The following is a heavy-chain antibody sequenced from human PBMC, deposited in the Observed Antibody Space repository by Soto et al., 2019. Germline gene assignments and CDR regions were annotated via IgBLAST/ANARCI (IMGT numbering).Heavy chain of an antibody. D-gene: IGHD4-17*01. J-gene: IGHJ4*02. CDR1: GYTFTSYY. V-gene: IGHV1-46*03. CDR2: INPSGGST. CDR3: ARDPADYGDYWVIDY. Sequence: GASVKVSCKASGYTFTSYYMHWVRQAPGQGLEWMGIINPSGGSTSYAQKFQGRVTMTRDTSTSTVYMELSSLRSEDTAVYYCARDPADYGDYWVIDYWGQGTLVTVSS.